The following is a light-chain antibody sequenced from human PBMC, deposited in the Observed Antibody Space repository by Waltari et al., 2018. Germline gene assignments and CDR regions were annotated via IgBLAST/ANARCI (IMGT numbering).Light chain of an antibody. CDR1: QSIGIY. CDR2: HAS. V-gene: IGKV3-20*01. Sequence: IVLTQSPGTLSLSPGERATLSCRASQSIGIYLAWYQQKPGQAPRLPMYHASTRATGIPDRFSGSGSGTDFSLTISRLEPEDFAVYYCQKYESLPATFGQGTKVEIK. CDR3: QKYESLPAT. J-gene: IGKJ1*01.